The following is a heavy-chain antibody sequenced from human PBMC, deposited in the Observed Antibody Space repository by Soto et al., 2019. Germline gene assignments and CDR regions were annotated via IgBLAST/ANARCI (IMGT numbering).Heavy chain of an antibody. J-gene: IGHJ4*02. V-gene: IGHV3-7*01. D-gene: IGHD4-17*01. CDR2: IKQDGSEK. Sequence: EVQLVESGGGLVQPGGSLRLSCEASGFTFSSYWMSWVRQAPGKGLEWVANIKQDGSEKYYVDSVKGRFTISRDNAKNSLYLQMNSLRAEDTAVYYCARDPKGHYALFWCDYWGQGTLVTVSS. CDR1: GFTFSSYW. CDR3: ARDPKGHYALFWCDY.